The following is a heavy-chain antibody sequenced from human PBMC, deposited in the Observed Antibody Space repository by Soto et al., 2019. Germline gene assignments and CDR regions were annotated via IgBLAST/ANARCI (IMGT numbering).Heavy chain of an antibody. V-gene: IGHV4-31*03. Sequence: PSETLSLTCTVSGGSISSGGYYWSWIRQHPGKGLEWIGYIYYSGSTYYNPSLKSRVTISVDTSKNQFSLKLSSVTAADTAVYYCARDRANWGSIVGFDYWGQGTLVTVSS. CDR2: IYYSGST. CDR3: ARDRANWGSIVGFDY. CDR1: GGSISSGGYY. J-gene: IGHJ4*02. D-gene: IGHD7-27*01.